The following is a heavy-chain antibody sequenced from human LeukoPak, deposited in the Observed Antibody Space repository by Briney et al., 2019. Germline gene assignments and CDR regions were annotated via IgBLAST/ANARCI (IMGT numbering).Heavy chain of an antibody. CDR3: ASYYYDSSGYAKAFDI. CDR1: GGSFSGYY. CDR2: INHSGST. Sequence: SETLSLTCAAYGGSFSGYYWSWIRQPPGKGLEWIGEINHSGSTNYNPSLKSRVTISVDTSKNQFSLKLSSVTAADTAVYYCASYYYDSSGYAKAFDIWGQGTMVTVSS. J-gene: IGHJ3*02. D-gene: IGHD3-22*01. V-gene: IGHV4-34*01.